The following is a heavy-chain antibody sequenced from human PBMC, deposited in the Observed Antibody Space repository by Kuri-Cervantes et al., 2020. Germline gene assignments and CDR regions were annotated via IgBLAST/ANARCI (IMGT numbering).Heavy chain of an antibody. Sequence: GSLRLSCTVSGGSISSYYWSWIRQPPGKGLEWIGYIYYSGSTNYNPSLKSRVTISVDTSKSQFSLKLSSVTAADTAVYYCARDSGYYYGMDVWGQGTTVTVSS. V-gene: IGHV4-59*01. CDR1: GGSISSYY. J-gene: IGHJ6*02. D-gene: IGHD3-10*01. CDR3: ARDSGYYYGMDV. CDR2: IYYSGST.